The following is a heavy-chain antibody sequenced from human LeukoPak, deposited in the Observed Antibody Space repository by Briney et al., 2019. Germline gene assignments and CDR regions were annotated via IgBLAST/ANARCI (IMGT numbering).Heavy chain of an antibody. J-gene: IGHJ6*03. V-gene: IGHV3-30*02. Sequence: GGSLRLSCAASGLTFSSYGMHWVRQAPGKGLEWVAFIRYDGSNKYHADSVKGRFTISRDNSKNTLYLQMNSLRAEDTAVYYCAKDGCSSTSCYYYYMDVWGKGTTVTVSS. CDR2: IRYDGSNK. CDR3: AKDGCSSTSCYYYYMDV. CDR1: GLTFSSYG. D-gene: IGHD2-2*01.